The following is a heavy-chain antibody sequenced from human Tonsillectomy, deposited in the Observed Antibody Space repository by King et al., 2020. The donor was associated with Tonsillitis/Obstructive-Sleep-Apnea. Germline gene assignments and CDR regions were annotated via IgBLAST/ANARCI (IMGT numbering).Heavy chain of an antibody. D-gene: IGHD5-12*01. V-gene: IGHV4-61*01. Sequence: VQLQESGPGLVKPSETLSLTCTVSGGSVSSGSYYWSWIRQPPGKGLEWIGYIYYSGSTNCNPSLKSRVTISVDTSKNQFSLKLSSVTAADTAVYYCARDIHSGYDYWYFDLWGRGTLVTVSS. CDR2: IYYSGST. CDR1: GGSVSSGSYY. J-gene: IGHJ2*01. CDR3: ARDIHSGYDYWYFDL.